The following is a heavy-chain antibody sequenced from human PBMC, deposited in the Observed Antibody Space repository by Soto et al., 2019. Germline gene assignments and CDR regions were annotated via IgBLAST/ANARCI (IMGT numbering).Heavy chain of an antibody. CDR2: IYHTGST. CDR1: GASSSSTNW. Sequence: SETLSLTCAVSGASSSSTNWWTWVRQPPGKGLEWIGEIYHTGSTNYNPSLKSRVTISVDTSKNQLSLKLSSVTAADTAVYYCARGNVVAIDYWGQGTLVTVSS. J-gene: IGHJ4*02. V-gene: IGHV4-4*02. D-gene: IGHD2-21*01. CDR3: ARGNVVAIDY.